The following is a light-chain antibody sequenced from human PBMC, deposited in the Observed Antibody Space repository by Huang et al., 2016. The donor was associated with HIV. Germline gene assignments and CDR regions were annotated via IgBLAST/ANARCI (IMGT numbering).Light chain of an antibody. CDR2: DAS. V-gene: IGKV3-20*01. CDR3: QQYTKSPPT. Sequence: DIVLTQSPGTMSLSPGERATLSCRASQSVGSNFLGWYRQKPDQAPMLLIYDASYRASGSPARFSGSGSGTDLTLTISRLDPEDFEVYYCQQYTKSPPTFGQGTKVEI. CDR1: QSVGSNF. J-gene: IGKJ1*01.